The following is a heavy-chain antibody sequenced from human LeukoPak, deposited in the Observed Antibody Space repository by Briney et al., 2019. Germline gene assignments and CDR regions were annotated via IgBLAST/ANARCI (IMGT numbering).Heavy chain of an antibody. J-gene: IGHJ4*02. V-gene: IGHV3-21*01. CDR2: ISGSGRST. CDR3: ARGEDYYDSSGYYYRFVGFDY. Sequence: PGGSLRLSCTASGFTYSNYAMNWVRQAPGKGLKWVSAISGSGRSTYYADSVKGRFTISRDNAKNSLYLQMNSLRAEDTAVYYCARGEDYYDSSGYYYRFVGFDYWGQGTLVTVSS. D-gene: IGHD3-22*01. CDR1: GFTYSNYA.